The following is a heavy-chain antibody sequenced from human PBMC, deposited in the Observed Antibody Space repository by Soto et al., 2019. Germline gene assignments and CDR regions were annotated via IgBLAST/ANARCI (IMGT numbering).Heavy chain of an antibody. J-gene: IGHJ3*02. CDR2: LYSGGST. V-gene: IGHV3-53*01. CDR1: GFTVSIYY. CDR3: AREQGNGFFHGAFDI. D-gene: IGHD3-3*01. Sequence: GGSLRLSCAASGFTVSIYYMSWVRHAPGKGLEWVSVLYSGGSTYYIDSVKGRFTISRDNSKNTLYLQMDSLRAEDSAVYYCAREQGNGFFHGAFDIWGQGTMVTVSS.